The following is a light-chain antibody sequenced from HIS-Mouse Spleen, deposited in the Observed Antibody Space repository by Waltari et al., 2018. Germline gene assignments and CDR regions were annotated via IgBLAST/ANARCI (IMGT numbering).Light chain of an antibody. CDR2: EDS. V-gene: IGLV3-10*01. J-gene: IGLJ2*01. CDR3: YSTDSSGNHRV. CDR1: AVPKKY. Sequence: SYELTQPPSVSVSPGQTARITCSGEAVPKKYAYWYQQKPSQAPVLGIYEDSKRPSGTPERFSGSSSGTMATLTISGAQVEDEADYYCYSTDSSGNHRVFGGGTKLTVL.